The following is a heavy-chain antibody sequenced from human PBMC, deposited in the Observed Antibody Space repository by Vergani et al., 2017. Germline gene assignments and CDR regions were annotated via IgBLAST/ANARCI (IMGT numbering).Heavy chain of an antibody. CDR2: ISGSGGST. D-gene: IGHD5-12*01. J-gene: IGHJ6*02. CDR3: AKANPRNSGYDYLYYYHAMDV. Sequence: EVQLLESGGGLVQPGGSRRLSCAASGFTFNHYAMNWVRQAPGKGLEWVSGISGSGGSTYYAGSVKGRFTISRDSSKITLYLQMNSLSAGDTAVYYCAKANPRNSGYDYLYYYHAMDVWGQGTTVTVSS. CDR1: GFTFNHYA. V-gene: IGHV3-23*01.